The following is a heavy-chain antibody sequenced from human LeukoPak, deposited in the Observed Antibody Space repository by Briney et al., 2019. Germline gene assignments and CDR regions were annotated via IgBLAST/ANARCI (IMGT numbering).Heavy chain of an antibody. V-gene: IGHV1-2*02. CDR2: INPNSGGT. Sequence: GASVKVSCKASGYTFTSYGISWVRQAPGQGLEWMGWINPNSGGTNYAQKFQGRVTMTRDTSISTAYMELSRLRSDDTAVYYCARVARTTVVTPWGYWGQGTLVTVSS. CDR1: GYTFTSYG. J-gene: IGHJ4*02. D-gene: IGHD4-23*01. CDR3: ARVARTTVVTPWGY.